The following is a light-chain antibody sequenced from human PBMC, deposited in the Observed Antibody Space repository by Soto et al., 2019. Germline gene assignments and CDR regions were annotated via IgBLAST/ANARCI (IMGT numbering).Light chain of an antibody. CDR1: QSVSSF. Sequence: EIVLTQSPATLSLSPGERATLSCWASQSVSSFLAWYQQKPGQAPRLLIYGASSRATGIPDRFSGSGSGTDFTLTISRLEPEDFAVYYCQQYGSSPETFGQGTKVDNK. J-gene: IGKJ1*01. V-gene: IGKV3-20*01. CDR3: QQYGSSPET. CDR2: GAS.